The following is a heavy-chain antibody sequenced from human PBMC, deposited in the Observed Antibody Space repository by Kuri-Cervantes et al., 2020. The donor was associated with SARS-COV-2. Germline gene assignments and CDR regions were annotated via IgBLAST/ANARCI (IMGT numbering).Heavy chain of an antibody. D-gene: IGHD1-7*01. CDR3: ARGGGITGTTLVGRVAPLEDY. Sequence: ASVKVSCKASGYTFTGYYMHWVRQAPGQGLEWMGWINPNSGGTNYAQKFQGWVTMTRGTSISTAYMELSRLRSDDTAVYYCARGGGITGTTLVGRVAPLEDYWGQGTLVTVSS. V-gene: IGHV1-2*04. CDR1: GYTFTGYY. J-gene: IGHJ4*02. CDR2: INPNSGGT.